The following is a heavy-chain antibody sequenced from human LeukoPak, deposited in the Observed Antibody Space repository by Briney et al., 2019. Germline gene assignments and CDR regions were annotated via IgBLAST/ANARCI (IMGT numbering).Heavy chain of an antibody. CDR3: ARSYSNHLFGMDV. Sequence: GGSLRLSCAASGFTVSSYYMTWVRQAPGKGLEWVSVIYGGGSTYYADSVKGRVAISRDNSKNTVFLQMNSVRAEDTAVYYCARSYSNHLFGMDVWGQGTTVTVSS. V-gene: IGHV3-66*01. D-gene: IGHD4-11*01. CDR1: GFTVSSYY. CDR2: IYGGGST. J-gene: IGHJ6*02.